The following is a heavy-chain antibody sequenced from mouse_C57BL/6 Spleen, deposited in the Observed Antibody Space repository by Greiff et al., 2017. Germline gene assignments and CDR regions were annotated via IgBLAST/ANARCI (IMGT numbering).Heavy chain of an antibody. J-gene: IGHJ2*01. V-gene: IGHV1-64*01. CDR2: IHPSSGST. Sequence: QVQLQQPGAELVKPGASVKLSCKASGYAFTSSWMHWVKQRPGQGLEWIGLIHPSSGSTNYNEKFKSKATLTADKSSSTSYMQLSSLTSEDSAVYDVAPSTTVVGYYFDDWGQGTTLTVDS. CDR3: APSTTVVGYYFDD. D-gene: IGHD1-1*01. CDR1: GYAFTSSW.